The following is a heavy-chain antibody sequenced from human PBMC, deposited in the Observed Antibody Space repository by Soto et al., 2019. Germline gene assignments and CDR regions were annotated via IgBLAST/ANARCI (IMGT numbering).Heavy chain of an antibody. J-gene: IGHJ6*02. Sequence: GASVKVSCKASGYTFTGYYMHWVRQAPGQGLEWMGWINPNSGGTNYAQKFQGWVTMTRDTSISTAYMELSRLRSDDTAVYYCARDCSGGSCYSYYYYGMDVWGQGTTVTVSS. D-gene: IGHD2-15*01. V-gene: IGHV1-2*04. CDR2: INPNSGGT. CDR1: GYTFTGYY. CDR3: ARDCSGGSCYSYYYYGMDV.